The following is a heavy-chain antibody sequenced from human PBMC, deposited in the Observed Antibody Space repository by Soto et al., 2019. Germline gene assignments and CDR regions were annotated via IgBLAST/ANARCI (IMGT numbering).Heavy chain of an antibody. D-gene: IGHD5-12*01. CDR1: AYIFTTPW. CDR3: ARLNVRWEGGYKLGLSH. J-gene: IGHJ4*02. V-gene: IGHV5-51*01. CDR2: SYLGDSDT. Sequence: GESLKISCKVSAYIFTTPWIPWVRQMPGKGLEWMGISYLGDSDTRYSPSFQGQVTISADKSIITAYLQWSSLKASDTAMYYCARLNVRWEGGYKLGLSHCGQGTLDIGSS.